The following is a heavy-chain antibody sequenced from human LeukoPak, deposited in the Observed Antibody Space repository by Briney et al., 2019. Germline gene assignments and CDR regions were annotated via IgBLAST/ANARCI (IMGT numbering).Heavy chain of an antibody. Sequence: GGSLRLSFAASGFSLSGYWMSWVRQAPGKGLEWVARLHADGNEKYYVDSVKGRFTVSRDNAKNSLYLQMNSLRVEDTAVYYCARGGYSFDYLGQGTLVTVSS. CDR1: GFSLSGYW. CDR3: ARGGYSFDY. D-gene: IGHD5-12*01. J-gene: IGHJ4*02. CDR2: LHADGNEK. V-gene: IGHV3-7*01.